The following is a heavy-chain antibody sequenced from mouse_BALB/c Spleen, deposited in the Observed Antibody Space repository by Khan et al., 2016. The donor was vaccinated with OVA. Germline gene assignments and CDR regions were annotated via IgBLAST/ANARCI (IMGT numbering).Heavy chain of an antibody. CDR1: GYSITSDYA. D-gene: IGHD1-1*01. Sequence: EVQLQESGPGLLKPSQSLSLTCTVTGYSITSDYAWNWIRQFPGNKLECMAYISYSGSTTYSPSLRSRISITRDTSKNQFFLQLNSVTTEDTATNYCASGRLLLRYPDYFDNWGQGTTLTVSS. V-gene: IGHV3-2*02. J-gene: IGHJ2*01. CDR3: ASGRLLLRYPDYFDN. CDR2: ISYSGST.